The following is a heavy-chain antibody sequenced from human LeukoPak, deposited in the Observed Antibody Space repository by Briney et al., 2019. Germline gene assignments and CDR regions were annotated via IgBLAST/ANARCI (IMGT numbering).Heavy chain of an antibody. Sequence: SETLSLTCTVSGGSISSSSYYWGWIRQPPGKGLEWIGSIYYSGSTYYNPSLKSRVTISVDTSKNQFSLKLSSVTAADTAVYYCARRSGNPSHDAFDIWGQGTMVTVSS. CDR3: ARRSGNPSHDAFDI. CDR2: IYYSGST. CDR1: GGSISSSSYY. J-gene: IGHJ3*02. V-gene: IGHV4-39*01. D-gene: IGHD4-23*01.